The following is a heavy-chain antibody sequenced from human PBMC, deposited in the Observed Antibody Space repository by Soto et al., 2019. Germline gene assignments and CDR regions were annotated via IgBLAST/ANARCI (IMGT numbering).Heavy chain of an antibody. V-gene: IGHV4-30-4*01. D-gene: IGHD1-1*01. CDR2: IFYSGTT. Sequence: SETLSLTCTVSGDSISSADYYWSWVRQTPGKGLEWIGHIFYSGTTYYNPSLKSRLTISVDTSKNHFSLRLTSVTAADTAVYYCARDLWVEPELYYYGMDVWGQGTTVTVSS. CDR3: ARDLWVEPELYYYGMDV. CDR1: GDSISSADYY. J-gene: IGHJ6*02.